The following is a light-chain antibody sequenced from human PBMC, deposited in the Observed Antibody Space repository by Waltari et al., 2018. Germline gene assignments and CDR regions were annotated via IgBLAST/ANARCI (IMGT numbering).Light chain of an antibody. Sequence: EIVLTQSPATLSLSPGESATPSCRASQSIDIYLAWYQQRPGQAPRLLISDASYRATGIPARFRGSGSGTDFTLTISSLEPEDFAVYSCQQRSRWPLTFGGGTKVEL. CDR1: QSIDIY. CDR2: DAS. J-gene: IGKJ4*01. V-gene: IGKV3-11*01. CDR3: QQRSRWPLT.